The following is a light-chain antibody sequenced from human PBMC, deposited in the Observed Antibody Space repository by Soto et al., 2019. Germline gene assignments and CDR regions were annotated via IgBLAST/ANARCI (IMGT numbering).Light chain of an antibody. J-gene: IGKJ1*01. CDR1: QTISRW. V-gene: IGKV1-5*01. CDR2: ATP. CDR3: QQYNSFPWT. Sequence: DIQMTQSASTLSGYVGDRVSITCRASQTISRWLAWYQQKPGKAPKLLMFATPTLQTGVPSRFIGGGSGTEFTITISSLQPDDFATYYCQQYNSFPWTFGQGTKVDIK.